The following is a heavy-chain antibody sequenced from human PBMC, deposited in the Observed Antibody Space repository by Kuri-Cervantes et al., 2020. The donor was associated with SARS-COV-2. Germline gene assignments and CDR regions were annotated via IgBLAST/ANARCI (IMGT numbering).Heavy chain of an antibody. D-gene: IGHD3-10*01. CDR2: ISSSGSTI. CDR3: ASGPGILWFGDDY. Sequence: GGSLRLSCAASGFTFSDYYMSWIRQAPGKGLEWVSYISSSGSTIYYADSVKGRFTISRDNSKNTLYLQMNSLRAEDTAVYYCASGPGILWFGDDYWGQGTLVTVSS. J-gene: IGHJ4*02. V-gene: IGHV3-11*01. CDR1: GFTFSDYY.